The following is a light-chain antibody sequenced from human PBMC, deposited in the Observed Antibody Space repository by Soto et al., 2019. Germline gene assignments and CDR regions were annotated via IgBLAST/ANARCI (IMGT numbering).Light chain of an antibody. V-gene: IGKV3-11*01. CDR1: QSVRTY. CDR2: DAS. Sequence: EIVLTQSPATLSLSPGERATLSCRASQSVRTYLAWYQQKPGQAPRLLIYDASNRATGIPARFSGSGSGTDFTLIISSLEPEDFAVYYCQQRNHWYTFGQGTKLEIK. CDR3: QQRNHWYT. J-gene: IGKJ2*01.